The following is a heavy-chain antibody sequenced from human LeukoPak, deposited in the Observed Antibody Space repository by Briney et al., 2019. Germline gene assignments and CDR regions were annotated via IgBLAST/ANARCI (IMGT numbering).Heavy chain of an antibody. Sequence: SGGSLRLSCAASGFTFSSYWMSWVRQAPGKWLEWVANIKQDGSEKYYVDSVKGRFTISRDNAKNSLYLQMNSLRAEDTAVYYCAREDGIVGATYGIWGQGTMVTVSS. CDR1: GFTFSSYW. V-gene: IGHV3-7*01. CDR2: IKQDGSEK. CDR3: AREDGIVGATYGI. D-gene: IGHD1-26*01. J-gene: IGHJ3*02.